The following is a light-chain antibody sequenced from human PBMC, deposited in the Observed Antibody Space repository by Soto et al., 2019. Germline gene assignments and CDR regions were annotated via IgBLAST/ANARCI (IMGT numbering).Light chain of an antibody. CDR2: AVS. CDR3: QQANTFPLT. CDR1: QGIYNW. Sequence: DIQMTQSPSSVSASVGDRVTITCRASQGIYNWLAWYQQKPRKAPKLLISAVSNLQSGVPSRFSGSGYGTDFTLTISSLQPEDFATYYCQQANTFPLTLGPGTKVDIK. V-gene: IGKV1D-12*01. J-gene: IGKJ3*01.